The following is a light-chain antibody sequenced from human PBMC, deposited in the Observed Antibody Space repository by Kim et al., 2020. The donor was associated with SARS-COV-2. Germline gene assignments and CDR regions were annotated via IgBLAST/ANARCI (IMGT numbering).Light chain of an antibody. CDR3: QQRSNWPPV. CDR1: QSVSSY. CDR2: DAS. V-gene: IGKV3-11*01. J-gene: IGKJ4*01. Sequence: EIVLTQSPATLSLSPGERATLSCRASQSVSSYLAWYQQRPGQAPRLLIYDASSRAPGIPARFSGSGSGTDFTLTISSLEPEDFAVYYCQQRSNWPPVFGGGTKLEI.